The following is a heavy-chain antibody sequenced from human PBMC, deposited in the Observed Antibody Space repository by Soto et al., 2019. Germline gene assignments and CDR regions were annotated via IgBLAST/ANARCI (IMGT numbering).Heavy chain of an antibody. Sequence: SETLSLTCTVSGGSISSYYWSWIRQPPGKGLEWIGYIYYSGSTNYNPSLKSRVTISVDTSKNQFSLRLSSVTAADTAVYYCARQKLDRYYYYGMEVWGQGTTVTVSS. D-gene: IGHD3-3*01. CDR3: ARQKLDRYYYYGMEV. V-gene: IGHV4-59*08. J-gene: IGHJ6*02. CDR2: IYYSGST. CDR1: GGSISSYY.